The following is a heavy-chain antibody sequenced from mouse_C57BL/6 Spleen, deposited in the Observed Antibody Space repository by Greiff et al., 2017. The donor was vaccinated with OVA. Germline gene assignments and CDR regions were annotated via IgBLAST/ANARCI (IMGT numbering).Heavy chain of an antibody. Sequence: VQLQQPGAELVKPGASVKLSCKASGYTFTSYWMHWVKQRPGQGLVWIGMIHPNSGSTNYNEKFKSKATLTVDKSSSTAYMQLSSLTSEDSAVYYCATITTVVHWYFDVWGTGTTVTVSS. CDR3: ATITTVVHWYFDV. V-gene: IGHV1-64*01. D-gene: IGHD1-1*01. CDR2: IHPNSGST. J-gene: IGHJ1*03. CDR1: GYTFTSYW.